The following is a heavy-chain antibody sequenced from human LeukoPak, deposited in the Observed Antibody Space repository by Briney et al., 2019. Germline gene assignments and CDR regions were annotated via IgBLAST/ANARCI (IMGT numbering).Heavy chain of an antibody. V-gene: IGHV3-23*01. Sequence: GGSLRLSCVASGFTFSSYAMSWVRQAPGKGLEWVSAISGSGGSTYYADSVKGRFTISRDNSKNTLYLQMNSLRVGDTAVYSCAKDPSYDYGMDVWGKGTTVTVSS. CDR2: ISGSGGST. CDR1: GFTFSSYA. CDR3: AKDPSYDYGMDV. J-gene: IGHJ6*04.